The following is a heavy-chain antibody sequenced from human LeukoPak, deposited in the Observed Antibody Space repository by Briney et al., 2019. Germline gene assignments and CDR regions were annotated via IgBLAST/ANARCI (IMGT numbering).Heavy chain of an antibody. J-gene: IGHJ4*02. V-gene: IGHV1-2*02. CDR2: TNPNSGGT. CDR1: GYTFTGYY. D-gene: IGHD3-10*01. CDR3: ARAANAMVRGASDY. Sequence: ASVKDSCKPSGYTFTGYYMHSVPQAPGEGLERMGWTNPNSGGTNYAQKFQGRVTMTRDTSISTAYIELSRLRSDDTAVYYCARAANAMVRGASDYWGQGTLVTVSS.